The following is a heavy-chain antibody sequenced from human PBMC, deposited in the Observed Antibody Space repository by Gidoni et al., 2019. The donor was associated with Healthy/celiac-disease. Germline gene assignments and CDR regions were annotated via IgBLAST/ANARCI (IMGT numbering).Heavy chain of an antibody. V-gene: IGHV3-9*01. CDR3: AKDMDESVDTAMVVDY. J-gene: IGHJ4*02. CDR1: GFTFDDYA. Sequence: EVQLVESGGGLVQPGRSLRLSCPASGFTFDDYAMHWVRQAPGKGLEWVSGISWNSGSIGYADSVKGRFTISRDNAKNSLYLQMNSLRAEDTALYYCAKDMDESVDTAMVVDYWGQGTLVTVSS. D-gene: IGHD5-18*01. CDR2: ISWNSGSI.